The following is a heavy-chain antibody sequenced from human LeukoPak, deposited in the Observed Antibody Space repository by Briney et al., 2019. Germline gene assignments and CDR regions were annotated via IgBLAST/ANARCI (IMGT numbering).Heavy chain of an antibody. J-gene: IGHJ4*02. V-gene: IGHV4-38-2*02. D-gene: IGHD2-8*01. CDR3: ARVLHAPYLIDS. CDR2: VFRLQTVRT. Sequence: SETLSLTCTVSDSSITSTYYWAWFRQPPGKGLEWIATVFRLQTVRTFNNPSLGSRVTMSLDPSHNQFSLNLTSVTAADTALYFCARVLHAPYLIDSWGQGTLVTLSS. CDR1: DSSITSTYY.